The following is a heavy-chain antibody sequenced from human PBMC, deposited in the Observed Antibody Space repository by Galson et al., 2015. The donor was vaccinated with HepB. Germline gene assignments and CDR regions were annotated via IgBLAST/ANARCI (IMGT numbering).Heavy chain of an antibody. CDR2: IDGSGDRT. V-gene: IGHV3-23*01. Sequence: SLRLSCAASGFTFRIYGMSWVRQAPGKGLEWVSGIDGSGDRTEYADSVQGRFIVSRDNSKNTLYLQISGLRVEDTAKYYCVKDVGRDLFGPGAWGQGLLVNVFS. CDR1: GFTFRIYG. CDR3: VKDVGRDLFGPGA. D-gene: IGHD3-10*01. J-gene: IGHJ5*02.